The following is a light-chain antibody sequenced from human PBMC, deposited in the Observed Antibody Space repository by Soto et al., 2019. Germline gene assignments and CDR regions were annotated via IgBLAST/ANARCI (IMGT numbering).Light chain of an antibody. V-gene: IGLV2-14*01. J-gene: IGLJ1*01. CDR1: SSDIGAYKY. Sequence: QSVLTQPASVSGSPGQSITISCTGTSSDIGAYKYVSWYQQHPGRAPKLMIYEVIHRPSGVSSRFSGSKSGKTASLSISGLQADDEADYFCKSYAGSNTYVFGSGTKVTVL. CDR2: EVI. CDR3: KSYAGSNTYV.